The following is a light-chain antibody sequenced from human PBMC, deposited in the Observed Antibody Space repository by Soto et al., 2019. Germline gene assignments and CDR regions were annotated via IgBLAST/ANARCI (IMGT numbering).Light chain of an antibody. V-gene: IGLV2-8*01. CDR3: VSYSGTGHYL. J-gene: IGLJ2*01. CDR1: SSDIGAYNF. CDR2: EVN. Sequence: QSALTQPPSASGSPGQSITISCTGTSSDIGAYNFVSWYQQHPGKAPKLLISEVNKRPSGVPDRFSGSKSDNTASLTVSGLQDDDEADYYCVSYSGTGHYLFGGGTKLTVL.